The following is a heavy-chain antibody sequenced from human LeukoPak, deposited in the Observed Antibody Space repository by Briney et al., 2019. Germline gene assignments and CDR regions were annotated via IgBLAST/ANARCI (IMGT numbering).Heavy chain of an antibody. CDR3: VKFLGVAAFDI. CDR2: IRSKANSYAT. J-gene: IGHJ3*02. D-gene: IGHD2-8*01. Sequence: GGSLRLSCVASGFTFSGSVMHWVRQASGKGLEWVGRIRSKANSYATAYAASVKGRFTISRDDSKNTAYLQMTSLRAEDTAVYYCVKFLGVAAFDIWGQGTMVTVSS. V-gene: IGHV3-73*01. CDR1: GFTFSGSV.